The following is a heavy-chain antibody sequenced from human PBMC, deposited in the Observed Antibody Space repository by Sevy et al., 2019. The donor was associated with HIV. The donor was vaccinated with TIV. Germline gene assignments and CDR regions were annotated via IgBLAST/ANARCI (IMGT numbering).Heavy chain of an antibody. CDR3: AHETFGRFES. D-gene: IGHD3-16*01. J-gene: IGHJ4*02. V-gene: IGHV3-7*01. CDR2: IRGDGSDK. CDR1: GFSFSTNW. Sequence: GGSLRLSCAASGFSFSTNWMNWVSQAPGKGLEWVANIRGDGSDKYYVDSVEGRFTISRDNAKNLLFLQMNSLRVEDTAVYYCAHETFGRFESWGQGTLVTVSS.